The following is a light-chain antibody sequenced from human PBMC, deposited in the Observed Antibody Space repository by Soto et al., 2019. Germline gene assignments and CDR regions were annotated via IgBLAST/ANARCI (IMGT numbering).Light chain of an antibody. J-gene: IGLJ1*01. CDR2: DVS. Sequence: QSVLTQPASVSGSPGQSITISCTGTSSEVGGYNYVSWYQQHPGKAPKLMIYDVSNRPSGVSNRFSGSKSGNTASLTISGLQAEDEADYYCSSYTSSSVVFGTGTKVTVL. V-gene: IGLV2-14*01. CDR1: SSEVGGYNY. CDR3: SSYTSSSVV.